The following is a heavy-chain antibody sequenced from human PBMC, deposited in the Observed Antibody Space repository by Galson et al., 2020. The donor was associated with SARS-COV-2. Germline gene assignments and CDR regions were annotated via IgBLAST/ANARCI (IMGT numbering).Heavy chain of an antibody. CDR3: ARLHYGEYAPGAFDG. CDR1: GTSISSGSYS. J-gene: IGHJ3*01. Sequence: SETLSLTCAVSGTSISSGSYSWNRIRQPPGKGLEWIGYISHSGGTYYHPSLKSRVTISGDRSKNQFSLRLSSVTAADTAVYYCARLHYGEYAPGAFDGWGPGTSVTVAS. V-gene: IGHV4-30-2*01. CDR2: ISHSGGT. D-gene: IGHD4-17*01.